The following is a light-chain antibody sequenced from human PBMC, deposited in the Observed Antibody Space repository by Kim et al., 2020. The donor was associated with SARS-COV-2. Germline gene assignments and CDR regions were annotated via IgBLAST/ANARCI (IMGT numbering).Light chain of an antibody. CDR3: QQHHSFPLT. V-gene: IGKV1-9*01. CDR2: SAF. CDR1: QGINSN. Sequence: IQLTQSPSSLSASVGDTVTITCRASQGINSNLAWYQQRPGKAPNLLIYSAFTLHSGVPSRFSGSGSGKDFTLTITSLQPEDFATYHCQQHHSFPLTFGGGTKMEI. J-gene: IGKJ4*01.